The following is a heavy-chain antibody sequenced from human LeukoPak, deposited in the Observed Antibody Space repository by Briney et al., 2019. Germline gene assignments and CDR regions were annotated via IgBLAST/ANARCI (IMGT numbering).Heavy chain of an antibody. J-gene: IGHJ4*02. D-gene: IGHD6-13*01. Sequence: PGGSLRLSCAASGFTFSSYAMHWVRQAPGKGLEYVSAISSNGGSTYYANSVKGRFTISRDNSKNTLYLQMGSLRAEDMAVYYCARSLSSSWSADFDYWGQGTLVTVSS. V-gene: IGHV3-64*01. CDR3: ARSLSSSWSADFDY. CDR1: GFTFSSYA. CDR2: ISSNGGST.